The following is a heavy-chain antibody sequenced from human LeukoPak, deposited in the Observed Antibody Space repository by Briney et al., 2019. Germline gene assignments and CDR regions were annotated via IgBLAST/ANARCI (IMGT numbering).Heavy chain of an antibody. CDR2: MAPESGNS. CDR3: VRPSVTCGTTGCANYYDMDV. V-gene: IGHV1-8*01. D-gene: IGHD1-1*01. CDR1: GYTFTDEN. Sequence: ASVKVSCKASGYTFTDENIIWVRQAPGQGLEWMAWMAPESGNSGHVQKFEDRITLTSDNSINTAYMELRGLTSHDTAVYYCVRPSVTCGTTGCANYYDMDVWGQGTMVTVSS. J-gene: IGHJ6*02.